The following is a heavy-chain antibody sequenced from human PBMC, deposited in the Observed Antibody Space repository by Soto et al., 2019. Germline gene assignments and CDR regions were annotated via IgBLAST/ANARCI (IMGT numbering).Heavy chain of an antibody. D-gene: IGHD3-22*01. CDR2: IYYSGST. CDR3: SRGYMDSSGYPRDPLFYY. J-gene: IGHJ4*02. V-gene: IGHV4-31*03. CDR1: GGSISSGGYY. Sequence: NPSETLSLTCTVSGGSISSGGYYWSWIRQHPGKGLEWIGYIYYSGSTYYNPSLKSRVTISVDTSKNQFSLKLSSVTAADTAVYYCSRGYMDSSGYPRDPLFYYWGQGTLVTVSS.